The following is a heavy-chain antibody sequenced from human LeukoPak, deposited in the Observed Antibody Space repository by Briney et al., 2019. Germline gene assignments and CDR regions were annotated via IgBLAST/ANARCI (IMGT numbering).Heavy chain of an antibody. J-gene: IGHJ6*02. Sequence: PSETLSLTCTVSGGSISSGGYYWSWIRQPAGKGLEWIGRIYTSGSTNYNPSLKSRVTMSVDTSKNQFSLKLTSVTAADTAVYYCARGPRSDTWVRGLIPRGMDVWGQGTTVTVSS. V-gene: IGHV4-61*02. CDR1: GGSISSGGYY. CDR2: IYTSGST. CDR3: ARGPRSDTWVRGLIPRGMDV. D-gene: IGHD3-10*01.